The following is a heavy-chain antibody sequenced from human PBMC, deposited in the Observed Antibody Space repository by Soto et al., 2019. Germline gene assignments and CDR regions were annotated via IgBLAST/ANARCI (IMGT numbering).Heavy chain of an antibody. CDR1: GYTFSDYF. D-gene: IGHD4-17*01. CDR3: AFATSGNYGGFDF. Sequence: EVQLVQSGAEGKKPGATMKISCKASGYTFSDYFMHWIQQAPGKGLEWMGLVDPEGSGTIYSEKFQGRLTFSADTSTHTAYMELSNLGSEDTAVYYCAFATSGNYGGFDFWGQGTLVTVSS. J-gene: IGHJ3*01. CDR2: VDPEGSGT. V-gene: IGHV1-69-2*01.